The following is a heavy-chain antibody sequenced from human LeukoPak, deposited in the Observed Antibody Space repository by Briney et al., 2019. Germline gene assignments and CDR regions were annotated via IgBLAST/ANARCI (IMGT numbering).Heavy chain of an antibody. V-gene: IGHV4-59*08. CDR1: GGSISSYY. J-gene: IGHJ5*02. Sequence: PSETLSLTCTGSGGSISSYYWRWIRQPPGKGLQWIGYIFYSGSTNYNPSLKSRVTILVDTSNNQLSLKLSSVTAADTAVYYCARHQYTSGWYGWFDPWGQGTLVTVSS. D-gene: IGHD6-19*01. CDR3: ARHQYTSGWYGWFDP. CDR2: IFYSGST.